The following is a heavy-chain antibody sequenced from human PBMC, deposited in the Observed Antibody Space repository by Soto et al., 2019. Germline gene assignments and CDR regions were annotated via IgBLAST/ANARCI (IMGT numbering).Heavy chain of an antibody. Sequence: SETLSLTCTVSGGSISSSSYYWGWIRQPPGKGLEWIGSIYYSGSTYYNPSLKSRVTISVDTSKNQFSLKLSSVTAADTAVYYCARRLGIAAAGTFDYWGQGSLVTVSS. CDR1: GGSISSSSYY. D-gene: IGHD6-13*01. CDR2: IYYSGST. CDR3: ARRLGIAAAGTFDY. V-gene: IGHV4-39*01. J-gene: IGHJ4*02.